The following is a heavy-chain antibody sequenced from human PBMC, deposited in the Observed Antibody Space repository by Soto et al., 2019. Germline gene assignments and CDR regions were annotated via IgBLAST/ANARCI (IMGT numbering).Heavy chain of an antibody. Sequence: QVQLVQSGAEVKKPGSSVKVSCKASGGTFSSYTISWVRQAPGQGLEWMGRIIPILGIANYAQKFQGRVTITADKSTRTASMELSSLRSEDTAVYYCARDRGAGGENYWGQGTLVTVSS. D-gene: IGHD3-10*01. CDR2: IIPILGIA. CDR1: GGTFSSYT. CDR3: ARDRGAGGENY. V-gene: IGHV1-69*08. J-gene: IGHJ4*02.